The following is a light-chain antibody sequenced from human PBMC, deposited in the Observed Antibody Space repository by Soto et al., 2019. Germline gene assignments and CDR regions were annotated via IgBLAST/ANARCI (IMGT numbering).Light chain of an antibody. CDR3: QQYDSSRT. CDR1: QSISTW. V-gene: IGKV1-5*01. Sequence: DIQMTQSPSTLSASVGDRVTITCRASQSISTWLAWYQQKPGRAPRLLIYDVSNLESGVPSRFSGSGSGTEFPLTITSLQPEDFAIYYCQQYDSSRTFGQGTKVDLK. CDR2: DVS. J-gene: IGKJ1*01.